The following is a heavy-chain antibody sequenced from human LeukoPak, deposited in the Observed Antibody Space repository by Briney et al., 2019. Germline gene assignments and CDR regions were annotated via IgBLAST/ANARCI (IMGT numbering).Heavy chain of an antibody. CDR1: SFTFCNYA. CDR2: ISGSGGST. J-gene: IGHJ4*02. Sequence: GGSLRLSCAASSFTFCNYAMSWVRQAPGKGLECVSAISGSGGSTYYADSVKGRFTISRDISKNTLYLQMNSLRAEDTAVYYCVQQGAGYCSSFDYWGQGTLVIVSS. D-gene: IGHD6-13*01. V-gene: IGHV3-23*01. CDR3: VQQGAGYCSSFDY.